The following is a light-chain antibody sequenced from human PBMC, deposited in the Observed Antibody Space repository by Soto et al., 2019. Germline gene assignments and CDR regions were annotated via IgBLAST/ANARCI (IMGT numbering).Light chain of an antibody. CDR1: QSVSSSY. CDR2: GAS. CDR3: QQYGSSPPYT. J-gene: IGKJ2*01. V-gene: IGKV3-20*01. Sequence: EIVLTQSPGTLSLSPGERATLSCRASQSVSSSYLAWYQQKPGQAPRLLIYGASSRATGIPLRFGGSWSGTDFTLIISRLEHEDFAVYYCQQYGSSPPYTFGQGTKMEIK.